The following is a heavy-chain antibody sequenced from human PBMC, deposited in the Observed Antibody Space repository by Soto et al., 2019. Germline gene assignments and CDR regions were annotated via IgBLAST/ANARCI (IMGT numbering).Heavy chain of an antibody. CDR2: IYPGDSDT. Sequence: GESLKISCKGSGYSFTSYWIGWVRQMPGKGLEWMGIIYPGDSDTRYSPSFQGQVTISADKSISTAYLQWSSLKASDTAMYYCARVGHGDYDSYYYYYGMDVWGQGTTVTVSS. J-gene: IGHJ6*02. CDR1: GYSFTSYW. D-gene: IGHD4-17*01. CDR3: ARVGHGDYDSYYYYYGMDV. V-gene: IGHV5-51*01.